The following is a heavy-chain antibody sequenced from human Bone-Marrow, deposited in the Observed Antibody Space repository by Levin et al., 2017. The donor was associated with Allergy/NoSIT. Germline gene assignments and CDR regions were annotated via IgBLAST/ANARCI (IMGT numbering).Heavy chain of an antibody. J-gene: IGHJ4*02. V-gene: IGHV3-30*04. CDR3: ARETAALYYFDY. CDR1: GFNFHSFA. D-gene: IGHD3-16*01. CDR2: ISYDGSGK. Sequence: SGGSLRLSCAGSGFNFHSFAMHWVRQAPGKGLEWVAGISYDGSGKYYADSVKGRFTISRDNVKNTVHLQLSSLRPEDTALYYCARETAALYYFDYWGKGTLVIVSS.